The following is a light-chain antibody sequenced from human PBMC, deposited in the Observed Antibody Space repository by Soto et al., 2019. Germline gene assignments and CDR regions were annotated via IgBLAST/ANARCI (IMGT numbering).Light chain of an antibody. J-gene: IGKJ5*01. V-gene: IGKV1-5*03. CDR2: KAS. Sequence: DIQMSQSPSTPSASVGDRVTITCRASESSNSWLAWYQQRPGKAPKLLIYKASTLQSGVPSRFSGSGSGTDFTLTIRSLQPEDFATYYCQQSYTAPLTFGGGTRLEIK. CDR3: QQSYTAPLT. CDR1: ESSNSW.